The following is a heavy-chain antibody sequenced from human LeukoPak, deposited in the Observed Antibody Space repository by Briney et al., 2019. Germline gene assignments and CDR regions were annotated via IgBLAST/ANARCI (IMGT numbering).Heavy chain of an antibody. CDR3: ARDGYSGYESYFDY. D-gene: IGHD5-12*01. V-gene: IGHV3-33*01. CDR2: IWYDGSNK. J-gene: IGHJ4*02. CDR1: GFTFSSYG. Sequence: PGGSLRLSCAASGFTFSSYGMHWVRQAPGKGLEWVAVIWYDGSNKYYADSVKGRFIISRDNSKNTLYLQMNSLRAEDTAVYYCARDGYSGYESYFDYWGQGTLVTVSS.